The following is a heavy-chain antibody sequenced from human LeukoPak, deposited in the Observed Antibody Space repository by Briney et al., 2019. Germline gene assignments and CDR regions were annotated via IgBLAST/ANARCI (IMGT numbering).Heavy chain of an antibody. CDR3: AREIVVVPAAISWCYP. J-gene: IGHJ5*02. Sequence: ASVKVSCKASGYTFTGYYMHWVRQAPGQGLEWMGWINPNSGGTNYAQKFQGRVAMTRDTSISTAYMELSRLRSDDTAVYYCAREIVVVPAAISWCYPWGQGTLVTVSS. CDR2: INPNSGGT. CDR1: GYTFTGYY. D-gene: IGHD2-2*02. V-gene: IGHV1-2*02.